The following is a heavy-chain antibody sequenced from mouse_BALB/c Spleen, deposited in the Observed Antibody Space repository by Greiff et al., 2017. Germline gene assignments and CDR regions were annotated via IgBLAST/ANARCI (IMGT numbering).Heavy chain of an antibody. CDR3: AREGLLREDAMDY. Sequence: DVKLQESGPGLVKPSQSLSLTCSVTGYSITSGYYWNWIRQFPGNKLEWMGYISYDGSNNYNPSLKNRISITRDTSKNQFFLKLNSVTTEDTATYYCAREGLLREDAMDYWGQGTSVTVSS. D-gene: IGHD2-3*01. J-gene: IGHJ4*01. CDR1: GYSITSGYY. CDR2: ISYDGSN. V-gene: IGHV3-6*02.